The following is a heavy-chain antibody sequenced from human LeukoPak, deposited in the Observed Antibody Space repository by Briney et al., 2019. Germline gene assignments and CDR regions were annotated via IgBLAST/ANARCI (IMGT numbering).Heavy chain of an antibody. CDR2: ISSSGSTI. J-gene: IGHJ4*02. V-gene: IGHV3-11*04. D-gene: IGHD2-2*01. CDR1: GFTFSDYY. CDR3: AILGYCSSTSCYGFDY. Sequence: GGSLRLSCAASGFTFSDYYMSWIRQAPGKGLEWVSYISSSGSTIYYADSVKGRFTISRDNAKNSLYLQMNSLRAEDTAVYYCAILGYCSSTSCYGFDYWGQGTLVTVSS.